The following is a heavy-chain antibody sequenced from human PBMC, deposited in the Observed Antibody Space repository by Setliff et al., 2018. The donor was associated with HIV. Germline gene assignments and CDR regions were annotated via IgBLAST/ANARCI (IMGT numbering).Heavy chain of an antibody. CDR2: IHPSDSDT. J-gene: IGHJ5*02. V-gene: IGHV5-51*01. CDR3: ARHRDYGDHAQEFDP. CDR1: GYSFTNSW. D-gene: IGHD4-17*01. Sequence: GESLKISCRGSGYSFTNSWIGWVRQMPGKGLEWMGIIHPSDSDTRYSPSFQGQVTISVDKSISTAYLQWSSLKASDTAMYYCARHRDYGDHAQEFDPWGQGTLVTVSS.